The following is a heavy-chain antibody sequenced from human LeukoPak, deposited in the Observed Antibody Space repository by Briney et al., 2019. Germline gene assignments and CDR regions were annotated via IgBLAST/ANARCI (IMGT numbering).Heavy chain of an antibody. Sequence: GGSLRLSCAASGFTFSSYWMSWVRQAPGKGLEWVANIRQDGSEKYYVDSVKGRFTISRDNAKNSLYLQMNSLRAEDTAVYYCAGAPGVMATSFDYWGQGTLVTVSS. J-gene: IGHJ4*02. V-gene: IGHV3-7*01. CDR3: AGAPGVMATSFDY. CDR2: IRQDGSEK. D-gene: IGHD5-24*01. CDR1: GFTFSSYW.